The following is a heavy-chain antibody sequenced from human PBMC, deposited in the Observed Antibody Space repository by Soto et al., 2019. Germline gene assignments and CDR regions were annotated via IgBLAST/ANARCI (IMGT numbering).Heavy chain of an antibody. CDR1: GGSISSGDYY. Sequence: QVQLQESGPGLVKPSQTLSLTCTVSGGSISSGDYYWSWIRQPPGKGLEWIGYIYYSGSTYYNPSLKSRVTISVDTSTNQFSLKLSSVTAADTAVYYCARQRDDIVLVPAYLDYWGQGTLVTVSS. D-gene: IGHD2-2*01. J-gene: IGHJ4*02. V-gene: IGHV4-30-4*01. CDR2: IYYSGST. CDR3: ARQRDDIVLVPAYLDY.